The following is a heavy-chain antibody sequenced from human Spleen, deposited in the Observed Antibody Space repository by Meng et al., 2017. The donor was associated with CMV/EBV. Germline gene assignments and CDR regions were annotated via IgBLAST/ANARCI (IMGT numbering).Heavy chain of an antibody. V-gene: IGHV4-39*07. CDR2: INHSGTT. J-gene: IGHJ4*02. D-gene: IGHD3-3*01. Sequence: SETLSLSCTVSGGSISSSSYYWGWIRQSPDRGLEWIAEINHSGTTNYNPSLRSRVTISVDTSKNQFSLKLSSVTAADTAVYYCARDKGGVVNYDPIKWGQGTLVTVSS. CDR3: ARDKGGVVNYDPIK. CDR1: GGSISSSSYY.